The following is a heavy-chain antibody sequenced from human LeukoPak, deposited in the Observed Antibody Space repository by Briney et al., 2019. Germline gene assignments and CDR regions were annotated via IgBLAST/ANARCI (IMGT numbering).Heavy chain of an antibody. CDR3: AREGLPSSDCSEAY. J-gene: IGHJ4*02. CDR2: IYYSGST. D-gene: IGHD3-9*01. CDR1: GGSISSSSYY. V-gene: IGHV4-39*02. Sequence: SETLSLTCTVSGGSISSSSYYWGWFRQPPANGLQWIGSIYYSGSTYYNPSLKSRVTISVDTSKNQSSLKLSSVTAPDTAVSSCAREGLPSSDCSEAYWGKGTLVTVSS.